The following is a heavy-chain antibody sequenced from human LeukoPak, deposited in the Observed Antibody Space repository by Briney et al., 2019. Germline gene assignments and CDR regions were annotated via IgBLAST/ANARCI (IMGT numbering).Heavy chain of an antibody. CDR3: TTSGEVAVAASNY. D-gene: IGHD6-19*01. CDR2: IKSKFDGGTP. J-gene: IGHJ4*02. CDR1: GFTFSNAW. V-gene: IGHV3-15*01. Sequence: PGGSLRLSCAASGFTFSNAWMSWVRQALGKGLEWGGRIKSKFDGGTPDYAAPVKGRFTLSRDDSKNTLYLQMNSLKTEDTAVYYCTTSGEVAVAASNYWGQGTLVTVSS.